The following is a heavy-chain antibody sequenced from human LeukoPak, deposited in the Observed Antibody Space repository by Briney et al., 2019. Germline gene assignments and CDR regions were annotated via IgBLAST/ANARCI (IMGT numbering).Heavy chain of an antibody. V-gene: IGHV3-33*01. CDR1: GFTFSSYG. D-gene: IGHD3-10*01. J-gene: IGHJ4*02. CDR2: IWYDGSNK. Sequence: GGSLRLSCAASGFTFSSYGMQWVRQAPGKGLEWVAVIWYDGSNKYYADSVKGRFTISRDNSKNTLYLQMNSLRAEDTAVYYCARDGPMVRGVTFTDYWGQGTLVTVSS. CDR3: ARDGPMVRGVTFTDY.